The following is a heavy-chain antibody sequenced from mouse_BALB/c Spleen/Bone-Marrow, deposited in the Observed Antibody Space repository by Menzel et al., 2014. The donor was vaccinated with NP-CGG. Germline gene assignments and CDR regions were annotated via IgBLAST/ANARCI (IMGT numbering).Heavy chain of an antibody. V-gene: IGHV1S34*01. CDR2: ISCYNGAT. J-gene: IGHJ4*01. D-gene: IGHD1-1*01. CDR3: ARSEGIYYYGSSYAMDY. Sequence: LVKTGASVEISCKASDYSFTDYYIHWVKQTHGKSLEWIGYISCYNGATNYNQKFKGKATFTVDTSSSAAYMQFSSLTSEDSAVYYCARSEGIYYYGSSYAMDYWGQGTSVTVSS. CDR1: DYSFTDYY.